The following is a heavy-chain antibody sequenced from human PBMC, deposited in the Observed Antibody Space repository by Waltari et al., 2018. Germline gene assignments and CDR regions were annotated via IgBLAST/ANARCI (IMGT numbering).Heavy chain of an antibody. J-gene: IGHJ4*02. V-gene: IGHV4-59*11. CDR3: ARKGLWGYFDY. CDR2: IYYSGST. Sequence: QVQLQESGPGLEKPSETLSLTCTVSGGSISSHYWSWIRQPPGKGLEWIGYIYYSGSTNYNPSLKSRVTISVDTSKNQFSLKLSSVTAADTAVYYCARKGLWGYFDYWGQGTLVTVSS. CDR1: GGSISSHY. D-gene: IGHD7-27*01.